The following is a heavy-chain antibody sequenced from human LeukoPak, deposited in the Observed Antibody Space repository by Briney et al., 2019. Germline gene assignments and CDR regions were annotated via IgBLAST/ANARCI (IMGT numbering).Heavy chain of an antibody. D-gene: IGHD3-10*01. CDR2: IYYSGST. CDR1: GGSISSYY. Sequence: SETLSLTCTVSGGSISSYYWSWIRQPPGKGLEWIGYIYYSGSTNYNPSLKSRVTISVDTSKNQFSLKLSSVTAADTAVYYCARISTTMVRGVIHHYYFDYWGQGTLVTVSS. V-gene: IGHV4-59*01. J-gene: IGHJ4*02. CDR3: ARISTTMVRGVIHHYYFDY.